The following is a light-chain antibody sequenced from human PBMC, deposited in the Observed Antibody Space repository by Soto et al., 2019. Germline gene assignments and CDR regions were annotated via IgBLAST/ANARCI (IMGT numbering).Light chain of an antibody. CDR2: GAY. V-gene: IGKV3-20*01. CDR3: QQYDSSRT. J-gene: IGKJ1*01. Sequence: EIVLTHSPGTLSLSPGERVTLSCRASQSVDSRFLGWYQQKPGQAPRLLVYGAYIRVPGIPDRFSGSGSGTDFTLSIRRLEPEDFAVYYCQQYDSSRTFGQGTKEEMK. CDR1: QSVDSRF.